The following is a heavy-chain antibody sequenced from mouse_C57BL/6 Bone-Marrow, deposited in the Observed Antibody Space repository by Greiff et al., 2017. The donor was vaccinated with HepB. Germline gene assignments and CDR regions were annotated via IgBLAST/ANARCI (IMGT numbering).Heavy chain of an antibody. CDR1: GYTFTSYW. Sequence: VQRVESGAELAKPGASVKLSCKASGYTFTSYWMHWVKQRPGQGLEWIGYINPSSGYTKYNQKFKDKATLTADKSSSTVYMQLSSLTYEDSAVYYCARPGHYYGSSFDYWGQGTTLTVSS. CDR2: INPSSGYT. V-gene: IGHV1-7*01. CDR3: ARPGHYYGSSFDY. J-gene: IGHJ2*01. D-gene: IGHD1-1*01.